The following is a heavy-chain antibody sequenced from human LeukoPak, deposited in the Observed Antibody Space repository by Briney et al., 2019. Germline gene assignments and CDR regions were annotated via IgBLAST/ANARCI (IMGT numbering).Heavy chain of an antibody. Sequence: GGSLRLSCAASGFTFSSYAMSWVRQAPGKGLEWVSAISGSGGSTYYADSVKGRFTISRDNAKNSLYLQMNSLRAEDTAVYYCARDLGGDYDILTGYYTDDYYYYGMDVWGQGTTVTVSS. CDR3: ARDLGGDYDILTGYYTDDYYYYGMDV. CDR2: ISGSGGST. CDR1: GFTFSSYA. V-gene: IGHV3-23*01. D-gene: IGHD3-9*01. J-gene: IGHJ6*02.